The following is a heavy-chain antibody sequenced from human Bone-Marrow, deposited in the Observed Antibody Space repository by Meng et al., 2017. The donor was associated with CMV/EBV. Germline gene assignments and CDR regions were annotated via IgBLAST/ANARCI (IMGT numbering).Heavy chain of an antibody. CDR2: IRYDGSNK. V-gene: IGHV3-30*02. CDR1: GFTFSSYG. CDR3: AKERAEGFDY. Sequence: GESLKISCAASGFTFSSYGMHWVRQAPGKGLEWVAFIRYDGSNKYYADSVKGRSTISRDNSKNTLYLQMSSMRAEDTAVYYCAKERAEGFDYWGQGTLVTVSS. J-gene: IGHJ4*02.